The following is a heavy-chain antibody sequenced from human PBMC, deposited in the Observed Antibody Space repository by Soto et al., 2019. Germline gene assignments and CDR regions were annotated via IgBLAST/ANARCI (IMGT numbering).Heavy chain of an antibody. CDR2: ISAYNGNT. V-gene: IGHV1-18*01. Sequence: ASVKVSCKASGYTFTSYGISWVRQAPGQGLEWMGWISAYNGNTNYAQKLQGRVTMTTDTSTSTAYMELRSLRSDDTAVYYCARWAPYYDILNGYHALDYWGQGTLVTVS. J-gene: IGHJ4*02. CDR3: ARWAPYYDILNGYHALDY. CDR1: GYTFTSYG. D-gene: IGHD3-9*01.